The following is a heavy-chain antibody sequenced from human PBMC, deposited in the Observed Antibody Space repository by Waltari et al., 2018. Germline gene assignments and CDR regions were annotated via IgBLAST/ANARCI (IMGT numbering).Heavy chain of an antibody. Sequence: EVQLVQSGAEVNQPGESLKISCTGSGYTFTSHWIAWVRQMPGKGLEWMGIMYPGDSDTKYSPSFQGQVTISADKSINTAYLQWSSLKASDTAIYYCARRDPGGFFFDFWGQGTLVTVSS. V-gene: IGHV5-51*01. J-gene: IGHJ4*02. CDR1: GYTFTSHW. CDR3: ARRDPGGFFFDF. D-gene: IGHD3-3*01. CDR2: MYPGDSDT.